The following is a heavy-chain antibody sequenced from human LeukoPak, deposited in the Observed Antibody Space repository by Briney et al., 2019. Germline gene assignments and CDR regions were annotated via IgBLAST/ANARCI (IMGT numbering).Heavy chain of an antibody. CDR2: IYYSGST. J-gene: IGHJ1*01. CDR1: SDSISSSY. D-gene: IGHD2-2*01. Sequence: PSETLSLTCTVSSDSISSSYWSWIRQPPGKGLEWIGYIYYSGSTNYNPSIKSRVAISVDTSKNQFSLKLNSVTAADTAVYYCARGYCSSTICFQYFHHWGQGTLVTVSS. V-gene: IGHV4-59*01. CDR3: ARGYCSSTICFQYFHH.